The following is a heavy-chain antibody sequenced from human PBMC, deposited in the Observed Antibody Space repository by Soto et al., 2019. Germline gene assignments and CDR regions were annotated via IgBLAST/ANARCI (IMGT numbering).Heavy chain of an antibody. CDR3: TTVAVAGVY. D-gene: IGHD6-19*01. CDR1: GLSFSNAW. J-gene: IGHJ4*02. Sequence: GGSLRLSCAASGLSFSNAWMNWVRQTPGKGLEWVGRIKSETDGGATDYAAPVKGRFTISRDDSKTTLYLQMNSLKTEDTAVYYCTTVAVAGVYRGQGTLVTVSS. V-gene: IGHV3-15*07. CDR2: IKSETDGGAT.